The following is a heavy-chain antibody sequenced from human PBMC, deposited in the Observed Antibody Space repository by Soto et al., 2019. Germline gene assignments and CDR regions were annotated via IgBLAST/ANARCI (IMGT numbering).Heavy chain of an antibody. CDR1: GGTFSSYA. J-gene: IGHJ6*02. V-gene: IGHV1-69*01. CDR3: ARDMVHCSGGSCYVGYYYGMDV. CDR2: IIPIFGTA. D-gene: IGHD2-15*01. Sequence: QVQLVQSGAEVKKPGSSVKVSCKASGGTFSSYAISWVRQAPGQGLEWMGGIIPIFGTANYAQKFQGRVTITADESTSTAYMELSSVRSEDTAVYYCARDMVHCSGGSCYVGYYYGMDVWCQGTTVTVTS.